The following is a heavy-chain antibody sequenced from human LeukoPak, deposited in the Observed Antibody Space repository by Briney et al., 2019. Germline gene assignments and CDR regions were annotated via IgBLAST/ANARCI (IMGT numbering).Heavy chain of an antibody. D-gene: IGHD1-26*01. CDR1: GFTFSSYA. Sequence: GRSLRLSCAASGFTFSSYAMHWVRQAPGKGLEWVAVISYDGSNKYYADSVKGRFTISRDNSKNTLYLQMNSLRAEDTAVYYCARVQWELSAAFDYWGQGTLVTVSS. J-gene: IGHJ4*02. CDR3: ARVQWELSAAFDY. CDR2: ISYDGSNK. V-gene: IGHV3-30*04.